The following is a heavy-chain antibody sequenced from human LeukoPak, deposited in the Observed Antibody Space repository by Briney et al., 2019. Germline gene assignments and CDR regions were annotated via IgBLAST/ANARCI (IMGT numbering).Heavy chain of an antibody. V-gene: IGHV3-30-3*01. D-gene: IGHD6-19*01. CDR1: GFTFSSYA. Sequence: GRSLRLSCAASGFTFSSYAMHWVRQAPGKGLEWVAVISYDGSNKYYADSVKGRFTISRDNSKNTLYLQMNSLRAEDTAVYYCAISIGYSSGWFSNFDYWGQGTLVTVSS. J-gene: IGHJ4*02. CDR2: ISYDGSNK. CDR3: AISIGYSSGWFSNFDY.